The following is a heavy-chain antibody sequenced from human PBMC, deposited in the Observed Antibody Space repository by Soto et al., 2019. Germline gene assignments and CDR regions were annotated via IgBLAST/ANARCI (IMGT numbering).Heavy chain of an antibody. D-gene: IGHD3-22*01. CDR2: ISSSGSTI. CDR3: ASTEDYYDSGGTRQWLGP. Sequence: PGGSLRLSCAASGFTFSDYYMSWIRQAPGKGLEWVSYISSSGSTIYYADSVKGRFTISRDNAKTSLYLQMNSLRAEDTAVYYCASTEDYYDSGGTRQWLGPWGQGTLVTVSS. J-gene: IGHJ5*02. CDR1: GFTFSDYY. V-gene: IGHV3-11*01.